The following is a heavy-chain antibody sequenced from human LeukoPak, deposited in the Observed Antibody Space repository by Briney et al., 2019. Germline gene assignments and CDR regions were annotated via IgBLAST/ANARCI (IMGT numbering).Heavy chain of an antibody. J-gene: IGHJ4*02. CDR1: GDSISDYY. Sequence: SETLSLTCTVSGDSISDYYWSWIRQPPGKGLEWIGYINNRGNTNYNPSLKSRVTFSVDTSKNQFSLNVTSVTAADTAVYSCARCLHRGWYGFAFWGQGTLVTVSS. CDR2: INNRGNT. CDR3: ARCLHRGWYGFAF. V-gene: IGHV4-59*01. D-gene: IGHD6-19*01.